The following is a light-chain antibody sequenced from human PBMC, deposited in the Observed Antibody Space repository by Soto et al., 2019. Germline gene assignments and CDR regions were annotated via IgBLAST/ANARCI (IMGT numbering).Light chain of an antibody. CDR3: MQGTHSKT. CDR1: QSLVHSDGNTY. Sequence: DVVMTQSPLSLSVTLGQPASISCRSSQSLVHSDGNTYLHWFQQRPGQSPRRLIYEVSNRDSGVPDRFSGSGSGTDFTLKISRLEAEDVGVYYCMQGTHSKTFGHVTKVDIK. CDR2: EVS. J-gene: IGKJ2*01. V-gene: IGKV2-30*02.